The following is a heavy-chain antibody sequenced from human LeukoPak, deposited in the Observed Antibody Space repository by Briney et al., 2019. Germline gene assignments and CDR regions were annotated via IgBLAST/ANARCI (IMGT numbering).Heavy chain of an antibody. Sequence: GGSLRLSCAASGFTFSSYWMSWVRQAPGKGLEWVANIKQDGSEKYYVDSVKGRFTISRDNAKNSLYLQMNSLRAEDTAVYYCAGSQARLRFLEWLPGGYYYYYGMDVWGQGTTVTVSS. J-gene: IGHJ6*02. CDR3: AGSQARLRFLEWLPGGYYYYYGMDV. CDR2: IKQDGSEK. CDR1: GFTFSSYW. D-gene: IGHD3-3*01. V-gene: IGHV3-7*01.